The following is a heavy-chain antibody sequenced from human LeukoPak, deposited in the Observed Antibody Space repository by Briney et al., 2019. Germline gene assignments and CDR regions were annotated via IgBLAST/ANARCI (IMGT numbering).Heavy chain of an antibody. CDR1: GFTFSSYG. CDR2: IWYDGSNK. CDR3: ARDWGVVVAATFDFDI. V-gene: IGHV3-33*08. Sequence: GGSLRLSCAAPGFTFSSYGMHWVRQAPGKGLEWVAVIWYDGSNKYYADSVKGRFTISRDNSKNTLYLQMNSLRAEDTAVYYCARDWGVVVAATFDFDIWGQGTIDTVSS. D-gene: IGHD2-15*01. J-gene: IGHJ3*02.